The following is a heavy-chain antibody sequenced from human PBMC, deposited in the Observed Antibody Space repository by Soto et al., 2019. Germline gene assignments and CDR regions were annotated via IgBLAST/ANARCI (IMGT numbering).Heavy chain of an antibody. Sequence: SETLSLTCTVSGGSISSGGYYWSWIRQHPGKGPEWIGYIYYSGSTYYNPSLKSRVTISVDTSKNQFSLKLSSVTAADTAVYYCARAPGYYGDYAFDYWGQGTLVTVSS. J-gene: IGHJ4*02. CDR3: ARAPGYYGDYAFDY. V-gene: IGHV4-31*03. CDR2: IYYSGST. D-gene: IGHD4-17*01. CDR1: GGSISSGGYY.